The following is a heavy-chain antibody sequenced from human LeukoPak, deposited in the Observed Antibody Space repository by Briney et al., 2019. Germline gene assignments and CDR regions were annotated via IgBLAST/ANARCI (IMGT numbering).Heavy chain of an antibody. CDR3: STHLDGYLPPY. J-gene: IGHJ4*02. V-gene: IGHV3-15*01. CDR2: IKSKTDGGTT. Sequence: GGSLRLSCTASGFTFSNAWMSWVRQAPGKGLEWVGRIKSKTDGGTTDYAAPVKGRFTISRDDSKNTLYLQMNSLKTEDTAVYYCSTHLDGYLPPYWGQGTLVTVSS. CDR1: GFTFSNAW. D-gene: IGHD6-13*01.